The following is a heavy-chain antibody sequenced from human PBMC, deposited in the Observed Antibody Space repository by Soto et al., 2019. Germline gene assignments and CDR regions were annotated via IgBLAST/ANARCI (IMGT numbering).Heavy chain of an antibody. CDR1: GYTFTSYA. D-gene: IGHD6-6*01. J-gene: IGHJ4*02. Sequence: ASVKVSCKASGYTFTSYAMHCVRQAPGQRLEWMGWINAGNGNTKYSQKFQGRVTITRDTSASTAYMELSSLRSEDTAVYYCARSSIEPRLFMYPFDYWGQGTLVTVSS. CDR2: INAGNGNT. V-gene: IGHV1-3*01. CDR3: ARSSIEPRLFMYPFDY.